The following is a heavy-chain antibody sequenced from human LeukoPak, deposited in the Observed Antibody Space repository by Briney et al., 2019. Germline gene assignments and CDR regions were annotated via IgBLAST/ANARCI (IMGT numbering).Heavy chain of an antibody. CDR3: AKAGGASFYYYMDV. Sequence: GGSLRLSCAVSGFTFSNYWMSWVRQAPGKGLEWVSTITDSGDRTYYADSVKGRFTISRDNSKNTLYLQLNSLTAEDAAIYSCAKAGGASFYYYMDVWGKGTTVTVSS. CDR2: ITDSGDRT. D-gene: IGHD1-26*01. CDR1: GFTFSNYW. J-gene: IGHJ6*03. V-gene: IGHV3-23*01.